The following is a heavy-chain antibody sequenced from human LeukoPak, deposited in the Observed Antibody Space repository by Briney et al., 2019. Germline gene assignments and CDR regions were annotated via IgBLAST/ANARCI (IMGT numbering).Heavy chain of an antibody. CDR1: GGSISSYY. Sequence: SETLSLTCTVSGGSISSYYWSWIRQPPGKGREWIGYIYYSGTTNYNPSLKSRVTISIDTSKNQFSLKLSSVTAADTAVYYCARGVYIAAAQYGYWGQGTLVTVSS. J-gene: IGHJ4*02. D-gene: IGHD6-13*01. V-gene: IGHV4-59*01. CDR2: IYYSGTT. CDR3: ARGVYIAAAQYGY.